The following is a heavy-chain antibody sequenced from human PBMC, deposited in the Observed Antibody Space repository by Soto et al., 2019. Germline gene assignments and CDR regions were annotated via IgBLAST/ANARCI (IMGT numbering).Heavy chain of an antibody. Sequence: EVQLLESGGGLVQPGGSLRLSCAASGFTFSNYALSWVRQAPGKGLEWVSAISGGGGSAYYADSVKGRFTISRDNSKNTLYLQMNSLRAEDTARYYSAKDLRLASRHGGHYFDYWGQGTLVTVSS. CDR1: GFTFSNYA. CDR2: ISGGGGSA. CDR3: AKDLRLASRHGGHYFDY. D-gene: IGHD6-6*01. J-gene: IGHJ4*02. V-gene: IGHV3-23*01.